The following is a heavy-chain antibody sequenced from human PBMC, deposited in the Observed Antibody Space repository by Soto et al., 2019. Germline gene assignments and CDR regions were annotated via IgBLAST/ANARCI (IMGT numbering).Heavy chain of an antibody. CDR2: ISSSGSPL. Sequence: GGSLRLSCAASGFTFSDYYRSWIRQAPGKGLEWVSYISSSGSPLYYADSVKGRFTISRDNAKNSLYLQMNSLRAEDTALYYCTRDPDTSSKIDYWGQGTLVTVSS. CDR3: TRDPDTSSKIDY. D-gene: IGHD2-2*01. CDR1: GFTFSDYY. J-gene: IGHJ4*02. V-gene: IGHV3-11*01.